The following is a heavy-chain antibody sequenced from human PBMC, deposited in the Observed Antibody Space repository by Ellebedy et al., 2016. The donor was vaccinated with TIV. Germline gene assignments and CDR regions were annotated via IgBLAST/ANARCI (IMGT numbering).Heavy chain of an antibody. CDR3: AGQSISATGTEEYFLH. J-gene: IGHJ1*01. CDR2: IFYSGST. V-gene: IGHV4-59*08. Sequence: MPSETLSLTCTASAGALSGFYWSWVRQPPGKGLEWIGNIFYSGSTNYNPSLKSRVTMSVDTSKNQFSLKLSSVTAADTAVYYCAGQSISATGTEEYFLHWGQGTLVTVSS. CDR1: AGALSGFY. D-gene: IGHD6-13*01.